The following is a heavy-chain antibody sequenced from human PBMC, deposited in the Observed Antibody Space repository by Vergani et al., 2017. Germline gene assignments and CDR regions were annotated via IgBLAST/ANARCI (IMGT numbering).Heavy chain of an antibody. D-gene: IGHD3-10*01. CDR3: AKELSGSGSYYGIGDY. CDR2: ISGSGGST. V-gene: IGHV3-23*04. CDR1: GFTFSTYA. Sequence: EVQLVESGGGLVKPGRSLRLSCAASGFTFSTYAMTWVRQAPGKGLEWVSAISGSGGSTYYADSVKGRFTISRDNSKNTLYLQMNSLRVEDMAVYYCAKELSGSGSYYGIGDYWGQGTLVTVSS. J-gene: IGHJ4*02.